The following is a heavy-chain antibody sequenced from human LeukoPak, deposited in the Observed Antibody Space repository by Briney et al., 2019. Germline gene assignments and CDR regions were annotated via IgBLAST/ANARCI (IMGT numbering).Heavy chain of an antibody. CDR3: AKDGSWSCTD. Sequence: GRSLRLSCAASGFTFSSYAMHWVRHGPGKGLEWVSYIAHHGSNKYYADSVKGRFTISRDNSKRTLCLQMNNLRADDTAVYYCAKDGSWSCTDWGQGALVTVSS. CDR1: GFTFSSYA. J-gene: IGHJ4*02. V-gene: IGHV3-30*02. CDR2: IAHHGSNK. D-gene: IGHD2-8*02.